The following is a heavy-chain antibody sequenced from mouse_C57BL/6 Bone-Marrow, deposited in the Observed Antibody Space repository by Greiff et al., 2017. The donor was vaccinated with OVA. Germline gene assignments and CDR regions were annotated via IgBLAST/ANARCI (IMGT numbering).Heavy chain of an antibody. J-gene: IGHJ1*03. CDR1: GYTFTSYW. D-gene: IGHD1-1*01. CDR2: IDPNSGGT. CDR3: ARRISHFTTGWYFDV. V-gene: IGHV1-72*01. Sequence: QVQLQQPGAELVKPGASVKLSCKASGYTFTSYWMHWVKQRPGRGLEWIGRIDPNSGGTKYNEKFKSKATLTVDKPSSTAYMQLSSLTSEDSAVYYCARRISHFTTGWYFDVWGTGTTVTVSS.